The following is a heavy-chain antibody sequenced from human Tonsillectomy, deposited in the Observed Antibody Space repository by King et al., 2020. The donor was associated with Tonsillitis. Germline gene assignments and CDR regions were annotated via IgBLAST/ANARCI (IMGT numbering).Heavy chain of an antibody. D-gene: IGHD1-26*01. Sequence: VQLQQSGPGLVKPSQTLSLTCAISGDSVSTNNVAWNWIRQSPSRGFEWLGRTYFRSKWSNDYAMSVKGRITVSPDTSKNRFSLQLNSVTPEDTAVYFCARSARGIAGTYYSFDSWGQGTLVTVSS. CDR1: GDSVSTNNVA. CDR2: TYFRSKWSN. J-gene: IGHJ4*02. CDR3: ARSARGIAGTYYSFDS. V-gene: IGHV6-1*01.